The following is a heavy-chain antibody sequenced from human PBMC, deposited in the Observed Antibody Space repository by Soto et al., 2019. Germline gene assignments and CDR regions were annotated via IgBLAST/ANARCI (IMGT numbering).Heavy chain of an antibody. CDR2: MNPNSGNT. V-gene: IGHV1-8*01. D-gene: IGHD2-8*01. Sequence: GALVKVSCKASGYTFTSYDINWVRQATGQGLEWMGWMNPNSGNTGYAQKFQGRVTMTRNTSISTAYMELSSLRSEDTAVYYCARGLGYCTNGVCYANGFDPWGQGTLVTVSS. CDR1: GYTFTSYD. CDR3: ARGLGYCTNGVCYANGFDP. J-gene: IGHJ5*02.